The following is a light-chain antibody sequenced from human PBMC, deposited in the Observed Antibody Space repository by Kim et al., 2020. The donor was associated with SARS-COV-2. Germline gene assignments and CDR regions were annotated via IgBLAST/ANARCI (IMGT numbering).Light chain of an antibody. Sequence: DIQMTQSPSSLSASVGDRVTITCQASQDIVNYLNWYQQKPGKAPKLLIYDASNLETGVPSRFSGSGSGTDFTFTISSLQPEDIATYYGQQFDDLITFGGGTKVDI. V-gene: IGKV1-33*01. CDR3: QQFDDLIT. J-gene: IGKJ4*02. CDR1: QDIVNY. CDR2: DAS.